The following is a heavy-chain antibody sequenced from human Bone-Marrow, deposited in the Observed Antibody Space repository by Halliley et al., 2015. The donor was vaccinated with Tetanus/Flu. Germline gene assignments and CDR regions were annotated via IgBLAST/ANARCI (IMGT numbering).Heavy chain of an antibody. V-gene: IGHV3-23*01. D-gene: IGHD3-10*01. CDR1: GFTFSTYA. Sequence: SLRLSCAASGFTFSTYAMTWVRQAPGKGLEWVSTISASGGSTYYADSVKGWFTISRDNYKNTLYLQMNSLRAEDTATYYCAKDSYGSGIYPHDYWGQGTLVTVSS. CDR3: AKDSYGSGIYPHDY. CDR2: ISASGGST. J-gene: IGHJ4*02.